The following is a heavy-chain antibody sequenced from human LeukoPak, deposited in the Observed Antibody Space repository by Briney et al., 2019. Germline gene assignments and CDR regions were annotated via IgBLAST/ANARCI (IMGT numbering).Heavy chain of an antibody. Sequence: SETLSLTCTVSGGSISCYYWSWIRHPPGKGLEWIGYIYYSGSTNYNPSLKSRVTISVDTSKNQFSLKLSSVTAADTAVYYCARSPDGATINYWGQGTLVTVSS. CDR3: ARSPDGATINY. CDR2: IYYSGST. V-gene: IGHV4-59*01. CDR1: GGSISCYY. J-gene: IGHJ4*02. D-gene: IGHD5-24*01.